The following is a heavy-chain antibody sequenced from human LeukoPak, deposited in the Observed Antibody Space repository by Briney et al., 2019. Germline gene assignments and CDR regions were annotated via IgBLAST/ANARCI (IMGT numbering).Heavy chain of an antibody. D-gene: IGHD3-10*01. CDR3: AKDLGGLMVRGGFDY. J-gene: IGHJ4*02. Sequence: GTLRLSCAASGFTFSSYGMSWVRQAPGKGLEWVSAISGSGGSTYYADSVKGRFTISRDNSKNTLYLQMNSLRAEDTAVYYCAKDLGGLMVRGGFDYWGQGTLVTVSS. CDR1: GFTFSSYG. CDR2: ISGSGGST. V-gene: IGHV3-23*01.